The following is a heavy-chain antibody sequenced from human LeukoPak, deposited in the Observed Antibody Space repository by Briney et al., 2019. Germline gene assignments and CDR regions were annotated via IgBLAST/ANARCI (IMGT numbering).Heavy chain of an antibody. CDR1: GFTFSSYS. CDR3: ARDKGYDYGDYSDAFDI. V-gene: IGHV3-21*01. CDR2: ISSSSSYI. J-gene: IGHJ3*02. D-gene: IGHD4-17*01. Sequence: GGSLRLSCAASGFTFSSYSMNWVRQAPGKGLEWVSSISSSSSYIYYADSVKGRFTISRDNAKNSLYLQMNSLRAEDTAVYYCARDKGYDYGDYSDAFDIWGQGTMVSVSS.